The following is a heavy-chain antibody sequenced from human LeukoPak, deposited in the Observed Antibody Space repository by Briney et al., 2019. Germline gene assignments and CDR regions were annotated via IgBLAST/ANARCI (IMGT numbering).Heavy chain of an antibody. J-gene: IGHJ4*02. CDR2: ISYDGSDK. CDR3: ARAYNSGWYGDFDY. D-gene: IGHD6-19*01. CDR1: GFTFSSYA. Sequence: GGSLRLSCAASGFTFSSYAMHWVRQAPGKGLEWVAVISYDGSDKYFADSVKGRFTISRDNSEKTMYLQMNSLRAEDTAVYYCARAYNSGWYGDFDYWGQGTQVTVSS. V-gene: IGHV3-30*03.